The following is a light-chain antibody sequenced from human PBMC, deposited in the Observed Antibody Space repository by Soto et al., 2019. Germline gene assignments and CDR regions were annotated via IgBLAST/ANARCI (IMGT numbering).Light chain of an antibody. V-gene: IGKV3-15*01. CDR2: GAS. J-gene: IGKJ1*01. CDR1: QSIRSN. Sequence: EIVMTQSPATLSVSPGEGATLSCRVSQSIRSNLAWYQQRPGQAPRLLMYGASTRADGIPARFTGSGSGTEFTLTIISLQSEDFAVYYCQQYHIWPPWTSGQGTKVEL. CDR3: QQYHIWPPWT.